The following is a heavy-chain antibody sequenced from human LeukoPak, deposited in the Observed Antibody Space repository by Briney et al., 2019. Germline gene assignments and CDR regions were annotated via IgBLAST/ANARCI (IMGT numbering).Heavy chain of an antibody. CDR2: IIPILGIA. CDR1: GGTFSSYA. D-gene: IGHD6-6*01. V-gene: IGHV1-69*04. Sequence: SVKVSCRASGGTFSSYAISWVRQAPGQGLEWMGRIIPILGIASYAQKFQGRVTITADKSTSTAYMELSSLRSEDTAVYYCARVGGPSIAARDYWGQGTLVTVSS. CDR3: ARVGGPSIAARDY. J-gene: IGHJ4*02.